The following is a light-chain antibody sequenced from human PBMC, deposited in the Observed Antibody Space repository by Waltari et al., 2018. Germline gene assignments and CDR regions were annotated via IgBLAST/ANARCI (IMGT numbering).Light chain of an antibody. CDR2: DVT. V-gene: IGLV2-14*03. CDR1: SIDVGGFDF. Sequence: QSALAQPASVSGSPGQSITISCTGTSIDVGGFDFVSLYQQHLGKAPKLMIYDVTDRPSGVSHRFSGSKSGNTASLSISGLQAEDEADYYCSSYTSSITPFVFGTGTKVTVL. J-gene: IGLJ1*01. CDR3: SSYTSSITPFV.